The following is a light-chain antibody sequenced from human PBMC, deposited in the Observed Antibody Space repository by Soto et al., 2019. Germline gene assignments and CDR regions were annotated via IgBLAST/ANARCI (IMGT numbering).Light chain of an antibody. CDR1: QIVSSSH. Sequence: EIVLTQSPGTLSLSPGERATLSCRASQIVSSSHLAWYQQKPGQAPRLLIYGASSRATGIPDRFSGSGSGTDFTLTISRLEPEDFAVYYCQQYGSSPRVTFGQGTRLEIK. V-gene: IGKV3-20*01. CDR3: QQYGSSPRVT. CDR2: GAS. J-gene: IGKJ5*01.